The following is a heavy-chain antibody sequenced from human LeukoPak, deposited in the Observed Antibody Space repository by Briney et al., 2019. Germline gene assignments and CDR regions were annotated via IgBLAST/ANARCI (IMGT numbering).Heavy chain of an antibody. CDR1: GFIFSNSG. CDR3: AKEINYGPFYYYGTDV. D-gene: IGHD3-10*01. CDR2: IRYEGSRK. J-gene: IGHJ6*02. Sequence: GGSLRLSCVASGFIFSNSGMHRVRQAPGKGLEWVSFIRYEGSRKYYADSVKGRFTISRDNSKNTLYLQMNSLRAEDTAVYYCAKEINYGPFYYYGTDVWGQGTPVTVSS. V-gene: IGHV3-30*02.